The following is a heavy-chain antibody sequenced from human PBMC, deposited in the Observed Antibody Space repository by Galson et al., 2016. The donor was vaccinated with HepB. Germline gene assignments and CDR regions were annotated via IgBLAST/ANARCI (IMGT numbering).Heavy chain of an antibody. D-gene: IGHD6-6*01. V-gene: IGHV2-5*02. Sequence: PALVKPTQTLTLTCAFSGFSLSTSGVGVGWIRQPPGKALEWLALIYWDDDKRYSPSLKSRLTITKDPSKHQVVLTRTNMDPVDTATYYCAHRYSSSHFDYWGQGTLVTVSS. CDR1: GFSLSTSGVG. CDR3: AHRYSSSHFDY. CDR2: IYWDDDK. J-gene: IGHJ4*02.